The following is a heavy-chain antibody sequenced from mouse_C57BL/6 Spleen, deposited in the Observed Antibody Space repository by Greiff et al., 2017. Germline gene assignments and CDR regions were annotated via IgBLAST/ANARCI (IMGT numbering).Heavy chain of an antibody. CDR3: ARDKDSNYDFDY. CDR2: INPGSGGT. V-gene: IGHV1-54*01. CDR1: GYAFTNYL. Sequence: VQGVESGAELVRPGTSVKVSCKASGYAFTNYLIEWVKQRPGQGLEWIGVINPGSGGTNYNEKFKGKATLTADKSSSTAYMQLSSLTSEDSAVYFCARDKDSNYDFDYWGQGTTLTVSS. J-gene: IGHJ2*01. D-gene: IGHD2-5*01.